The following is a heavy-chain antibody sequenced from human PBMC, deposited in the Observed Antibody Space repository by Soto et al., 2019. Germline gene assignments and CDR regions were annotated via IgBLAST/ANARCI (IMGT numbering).Heavy chain of an antibody. CDR2: INAGNGNT. D-gene: IGHD3-10*01. J-gene: IGHJ6*02. Sequence: QVQLVQSGAEVKKPGVSVKVSCKASGYTFTSYAMHWVRQAPGQRLEWMGWINAGNGNTKYSQKFQGRVTITRDTSASTAYMELSSLRSEDTAVYYCARNFITMVRGVIITPNYYYYGMDVWGQGTTVTVSS. CDR1: GYTFTSYA. V-gene: IGHV1-3*01. CDR3: ARNFITMVRGVIITPNYYYYGMDV.